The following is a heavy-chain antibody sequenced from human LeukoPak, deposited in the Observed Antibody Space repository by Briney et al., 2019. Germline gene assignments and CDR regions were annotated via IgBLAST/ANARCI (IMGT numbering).Heavy chain of an antibody. V-gene: IGHV3-30-3*01. D-gene: IGHD4-17*01. CDR2: ISYDGSNK. CDR3: AKDGVRPDFGDYSSADF. Sequence: GGSLRLSCAASGFTFSSYAMHWVRQAPGKGLEWVAVISYDGSNKYYADSVKGRFTISRDNSKNTLYLQRNSLRAEDTAVYYCAKDGVRPDFGDYSSADFWGQGTLVTVSS. CDR1: GFTFSSYA. J-gene: IGHJ4*02.